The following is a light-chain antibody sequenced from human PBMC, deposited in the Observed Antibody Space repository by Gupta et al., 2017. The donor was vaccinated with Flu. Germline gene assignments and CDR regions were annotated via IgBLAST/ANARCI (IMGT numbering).Light chain of an antibody. CDR2: DIN. Sequence: QSALTQPRPVSGSPGQSVTISCTGTSGDDSGFNYVSWYQQHPGTAPKLLIYDINQRPAGVPDRFSGSKSGNTASLTISGLQAEDEADYYCCSYAGNYVFGTGSKVTVL. J-gene: IGLJ1*01. CDR1: SGDDSGFNY. CDR3: CSYAGNYV. V-gene: IGLV2-11*01.